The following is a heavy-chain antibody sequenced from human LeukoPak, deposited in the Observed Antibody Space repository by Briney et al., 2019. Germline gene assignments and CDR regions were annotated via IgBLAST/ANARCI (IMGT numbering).Heavy chain of an antibody. CDR3: ARHSRGRSFFDY. V-gene: IGHV3-66*04. Sequence: GGSLRLSCAASGFTISSNYMSWVRQAPGKGLEWVSIIYSGGGTYHADSVKGRFTISRDNSKNTLYLQMNSLRVEDTAVYYCARHSRGRSFFDYWGQGTLVTVAS. J-gene: IGHJ4*02. CDR1: GFTISSNY. CDR2: IYSGGGT. D-gene: IGHD6-19*01.